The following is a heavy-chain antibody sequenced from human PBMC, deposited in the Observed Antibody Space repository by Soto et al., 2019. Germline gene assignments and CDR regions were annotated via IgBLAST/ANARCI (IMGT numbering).Heavy chain of an antibody. CDR3: ARTVVAATYGMDV. D-gene: IGHD2-15*01. J-gene: IGHJ6*02. CDR1: GGSVSSGSYY. Sequence: SETLSLTCAVSGGSVSSGSYYWSWIRQPPGKGLEWIGYIYYSGSTNYNPSLKSRVTISVDTSKNQFSLKLSSVTAADTAVYYCARTVVAATYGMDVWGQGTTVTVSS. V-gene: IGHV4-61*01. CDR2: IYYSGST.